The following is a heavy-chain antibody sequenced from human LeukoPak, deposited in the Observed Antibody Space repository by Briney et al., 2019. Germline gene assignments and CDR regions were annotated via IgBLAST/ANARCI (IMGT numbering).Heavy chain of an antibody. CDR3: ARVSISLFGVVTAHFDS. D-gene: IGHD3-3*01. CDR1: GGSFSGSY. V-gene: IGHV4-34*01. CDR2: INLSGST. J-gene: IGHJ4*02. Sequence: PSETLSLTCGVSGGSFSGSYWGWIRQPPGKGPEWIGEINLSGSTNYNSSLTSRVTISLDTSKNQFSLNLRSVTTADTAVYYCARVSISLFGVVTAHFDSWGQGTLVAVSS.